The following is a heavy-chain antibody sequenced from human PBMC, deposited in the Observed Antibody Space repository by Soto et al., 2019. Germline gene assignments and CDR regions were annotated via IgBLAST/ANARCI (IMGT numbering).Heavy chain of an antibody. Sequence: SETLSLTCAVYGKSLSGHYWSWIRQPPGKALEWIGEINHSGNTNYNPSLKSRVTISVDTSKNQLFLNLSSVTAADTAMYYCARHHVRGRTIAGAAEFWGQGTLVTVS. CDR3: ARHHVRGRTIAGAAEF. D-gene: IGHD1-26*01. V-gene: IGHV4-34*01. CDR1: GKSLSGHY. CDR2: INHSGNT. J-gene: IGHJ4*02.